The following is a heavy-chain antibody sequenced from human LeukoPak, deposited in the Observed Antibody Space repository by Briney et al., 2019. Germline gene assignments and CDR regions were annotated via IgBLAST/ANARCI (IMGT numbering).Heavy chain of an antibody. Sequence: SETLSLTCTVSGGSISSGGYYWSWIRQHPGKGLEWIGYIYYSGSTYYNPSLKSRVTISVDTSKNQFTLKLSSVTAADTAVYYCARWKYQRGCYYMDVWGKGTTVTVSS. D-gene: IGHD2-2*01. CDR1: GGSISSGGYY. CDR2: IYYSGST. V-gene: IGHV4-31*03. J-gene: IGHJ6*03. CDR3: ARWKYQRGCYYMDV.